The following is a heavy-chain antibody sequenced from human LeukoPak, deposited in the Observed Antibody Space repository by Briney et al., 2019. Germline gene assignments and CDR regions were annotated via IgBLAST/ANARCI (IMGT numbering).Heavy chain of an antibody. CDR2: INSDGST. J-gene: IGHJ4*02. V-gene: IGHV3-74*01. D-gene: IGHD1-20*01. CDR3: ATETNWNDAGRYFDY. Sequence: GGSLRLSCAASGFTFSSYWMHWVRQVPGKGLVWVSRINSDGSTSYADSVKGRFTISRDNAKNTLYLQMNSLRAEDTAVYYCATETNWNDAGRYFDYWGQGTLVTVSS. CDR1: GFTFSSYW.